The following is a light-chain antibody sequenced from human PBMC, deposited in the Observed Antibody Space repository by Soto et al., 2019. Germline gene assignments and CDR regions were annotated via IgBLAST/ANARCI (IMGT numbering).Light chain of an antibody. V-gene: IGLV4-69*01. J-gene: IGLJ2*01. CDR1: SGHSSYA. Sequence: QLVLTQSPSASASLGASVKVTCTLSSGHSSYAIAWHQQQPEKGPRYLMKVNSNGSHVKGDGIPDRFSGSSSGAERYLTISSLQSEDEADYYCQSWGTGIRVFGGGTKVTVL. CDR3: QSWGTGIRV. CDR2: VNSNGSH.